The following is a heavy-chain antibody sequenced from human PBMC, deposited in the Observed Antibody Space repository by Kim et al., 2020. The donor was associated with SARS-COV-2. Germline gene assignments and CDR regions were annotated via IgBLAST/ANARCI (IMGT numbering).Heavy chain of an antibody. CDR2: ISYDGSNK. J-gene: IGHJ3*02. D-gene: IGHD6-13*01. Sequence: GGSLRLSCAASGFTFSSYAMHWVRQAPGKGLEWVAVISYDGSNKYYADSVKGRFTISRDNSKNTLYLQMNSLRAEDTAVYYCAREAVVAAAGTDAFDIWG. V-gene: IGHV3-30*04. CDR3: AREAVVAAAGTDAFDI. CDR1: GFTFSSYA.